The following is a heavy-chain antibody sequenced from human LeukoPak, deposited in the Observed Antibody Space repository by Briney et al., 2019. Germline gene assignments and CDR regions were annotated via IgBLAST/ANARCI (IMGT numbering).Heavy chain of an antibody. CDR1: VGSISGSNW. V-gene: IGHV4-4*02. Sequence: SETLSLTCAVSVGSISGSNWWSWVRPPPGKGLEWIGECYHSGSTNYNPSLKSRVTISIDKSKHQFSRKLSSVTAADTAVYYCASDLGKVRYFDAWGQGTLVTASS. D-gene: IGHD4-23*01. CDR2: CYHSGST. J-gene: IGHJ4*02. CDR3: ASDLGKVRYFDA.